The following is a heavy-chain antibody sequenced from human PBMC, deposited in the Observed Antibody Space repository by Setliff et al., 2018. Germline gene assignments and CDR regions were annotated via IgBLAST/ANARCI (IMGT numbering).Heavy chain of an antibody. V-gene: IGHV4-34*01. D-gene: IGHD1-1*01. J-gene: IGHJ3*02. CDR1: GASFSDYY. CDR2: INHSGSG. CDR3: RQAVVGRDVFDI. Sequence: ETLSLTCTVYGASFSDYYWGWIRQPPGKGLEWFGEINHSGSGDYNPSFKSRVTISVDTSKKQFSLTLTSVTAADTALYYCRQAVVGRDVFDIWGQGTVVTVSS.